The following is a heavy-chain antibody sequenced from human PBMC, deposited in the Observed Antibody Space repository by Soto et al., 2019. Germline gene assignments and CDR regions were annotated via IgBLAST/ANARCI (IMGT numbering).Heavy chain of an antibody. CDR3: ARDREYQLLYYYYYGMDV. J-gene: IGHJ6*02. Sequence: ASVKVSCKASGYTFTGYHVHWVRQAPGQGLEWMGWINPNSGGTNYAQKFQGRVSMARDTSISTAYMELSRLRSDDTAVYYCARDREYQLLYYYYYGMDVWGQGTTGTVSS. CDR1: GYTFTGYH. V-gene: IGHV1-2*02. D-gene: IGHD2-2*01. CDR2: INPNSGGT.